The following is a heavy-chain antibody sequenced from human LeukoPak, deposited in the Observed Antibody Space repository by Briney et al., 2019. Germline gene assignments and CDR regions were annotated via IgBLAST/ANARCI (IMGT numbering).Heavy chain of an antibody. J-gene: IGHJ3*02. CDR2: INHSGST. CDR3: ASPSGGSSSPYAFDI. Sequence: KPSETLSLTCAVYGGSFSGYYWSWIRQPPGKGLEWIGEINHSGSTNYNPSLKSRVTISVDTSKNQFSLKLSSVTAADTAVYYCASPSGGSSSPYAFDIWGQGTMVTVSS. V-gene: IGHV4-34*01. D-gene: IGHD2-15*01. CDR1: GGSFSGYY.